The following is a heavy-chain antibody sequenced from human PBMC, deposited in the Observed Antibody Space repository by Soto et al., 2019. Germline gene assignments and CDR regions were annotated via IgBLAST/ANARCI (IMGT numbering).Heavy chain of an antibody. V-gene: IGHV1-69*02. Sequence: PSVKVSCKASGGTFSSYTISWVRQAPGQGLEWMGRIIPILGIANYAQKFQGRVTITADKSTSTAYMELSSLRSEDTAVYYCARGNWNDDAYYYYYMDVWGEGTTVTVSS. J-gene: IGHJ6*03. CDR2: IIPILGIA. D-gene: IGHD1-1*01. CDR3: ARGNWNDDAYYYYYMDV. CDR1: GGTFSSYT.